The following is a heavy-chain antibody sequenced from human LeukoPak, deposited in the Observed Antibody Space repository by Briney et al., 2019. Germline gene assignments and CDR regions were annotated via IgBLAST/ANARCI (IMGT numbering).Heavy chain of an antibody. Sequence: PSETLSLTCTVSGGSISSYYWSWIRQPAGKGLEWIGRIYTSGGTNYNPSLKSRVTMSVDTSKNQFSLKLSSVTAADTAVYYCASISLWGNWFDPWGQGTLVTVSS. CDR3: ASISLWGNWFDP. CDR1: GGSISSYY. V-gene: IGHV4-4*07. D-gene: IGHD7-27*01. CDR2: IYTSGGT. J-gene: IGHJ5*02.